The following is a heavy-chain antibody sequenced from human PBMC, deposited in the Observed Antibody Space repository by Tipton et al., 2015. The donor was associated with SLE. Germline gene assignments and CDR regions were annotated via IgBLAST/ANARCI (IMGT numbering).Heavy chain of an antibody. CDR1: GFTFGDYA. CDR2: IRSKAYGGTT. D-gene: IGHD6-13*01. J-gene: IGHJ4*02. Sequence: SLRLSCTASGFTFGDYAMSWFRQAPGKGLEWVGFIRSKAYGGTTEYAASVKGRFTISRDDSKSIAYLQMNSLKTEDTAVYYCTRGPGSSWYYFDYWGQGTLVTVSS. V-gene: IGHV3-49*03. CDR3: TRGPGSSWYYFDY.